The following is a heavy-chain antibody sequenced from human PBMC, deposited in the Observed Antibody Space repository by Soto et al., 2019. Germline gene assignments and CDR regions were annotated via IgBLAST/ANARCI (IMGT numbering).Heavy chain of an antibody. CDR1: GFTFEDYA. J-gene: IGHJ3*02. CDR3: TRDYDSSGYPDAFDM. CDR2: TRSKPYGGTT. D-gene: IGHD3-22*01. V-gene: IGHV3-49*03. Sequence: GGSLRLSCKGSGFTFEDYAMSWFRQAPGKGLEWVGFTRSKPYGGTTEYAASVKGRFTISRDDSKSIAYLQMNSLKTEDTAVYYCTRDYDSSGYPDAFDMWGQGTMVTV.